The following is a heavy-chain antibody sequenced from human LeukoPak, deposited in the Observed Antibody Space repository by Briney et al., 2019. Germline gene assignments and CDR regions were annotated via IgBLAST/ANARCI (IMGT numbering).Heavy chain of an antibody. CDR2: VKGDEIST. CDR1: GFTFTDFW. J-gene: IGHJ3*02. D-gene: IGHD2-21*01. CDR3: ATGPYSAFEM. V-gene: IGHV3-74*01. Sequence: GGSLRPSCAASGFTFTDFWMHWVRQAPGGGLAWVSRVKGDEISTLYADSVKGRFTISRDNAKNTLYLQMNSLRADDTALYYCATGPYSAFEMWGQGTMVTVSS.